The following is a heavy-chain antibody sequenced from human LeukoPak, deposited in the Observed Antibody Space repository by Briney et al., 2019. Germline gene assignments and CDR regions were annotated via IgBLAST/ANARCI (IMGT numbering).Heavy chain of an antibody. Sequence: SETLSLTCTVSGGSIRSSYYYWGWIRQPPGKGLEWIGSIYDSGSTYYNPSLKSRVTISVDTSKNQFSLKLNSVTAADTAVYYCARGLIFLGATDAFDIWGQGTMVTVSS. CDR1: GGSIRSSYYY. D-gene: IGHD3-16*01. CDR3: ARGLIFLGATDAFDI. CDR2: IYDSGST. J-gene: IGHJ3*02. V-gene: IGHV4-39*01.